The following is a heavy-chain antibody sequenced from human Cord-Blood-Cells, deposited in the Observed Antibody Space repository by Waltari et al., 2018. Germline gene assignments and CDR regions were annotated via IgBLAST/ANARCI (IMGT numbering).Heavy chain of an antibody. CDR1: GGSFSGYC. D-gene: IGHD3-10*01. CDR3: ARGGSGYYYGSGSYYGY. J-gene: IGHJ4*02. Sequence: QVQLQQWGAGLLKPSETLSLTCAVYGGSFSGYCWSWIRQPPGKGLEWIGEINHRRSTNYNPSLKSRVTISVDTSKNQFSLKLSSVTAADTAVYYCARGGSGYYYGSGSYYGYWGQGTLVTVSS. CDR2: INHRRST. V-gene: IGHV4-34*01.